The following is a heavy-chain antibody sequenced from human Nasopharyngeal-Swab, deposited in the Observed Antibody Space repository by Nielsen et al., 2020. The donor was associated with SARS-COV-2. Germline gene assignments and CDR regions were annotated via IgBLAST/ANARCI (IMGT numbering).Heavy chain of an antibody. V-gene: IGHV4-39*07. CDR2: IYYRGST. J-gene: IGHJ6*03. D-gene: IGHD3-3*01. CDR3: ARVPGYYDFWSGQYYYYYMDV. CDR1: GGSISSSSYY. Sequence: SETLSLTCTVSGGSISSSSYYWGWIRQPPGKGLEWIGSIYYRGSTYYTPSLKSRVTISVDTSKNQFSLKLSSVTAADTAVYYCARVPGYYDFWSGQYYYYYMDVWGKGTTVTVSS.